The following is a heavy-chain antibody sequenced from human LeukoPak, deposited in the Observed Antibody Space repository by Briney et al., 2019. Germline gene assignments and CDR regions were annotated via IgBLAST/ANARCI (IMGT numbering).Heavy chain of an antibody. CDR2: IKQDGSEK. V-gene: IGHV3-7*01. CDR1: GFTFSSYW. J-gene: IGHJ4*02. D-gene: IGHD3-3*01. CDR3: AREVGRFLEWLPTYYFDY. Sequence: GGSLRLSCAASGFTFSSYWMSWVRQAPGKGLEWVANIKQDGSEKYYVDSVKGRFTISRDNAKNSLYLQMNSLRAEDTAVYYCAREVGRFLEWLPTYYFDYWGQGTLVTVSS.